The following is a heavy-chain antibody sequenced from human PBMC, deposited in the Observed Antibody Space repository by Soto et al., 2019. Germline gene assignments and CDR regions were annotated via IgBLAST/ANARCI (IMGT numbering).Heavy chain of an antibody. Sequence: EVRLVESGGGLVQPGGSLRLSCAASGFTVSSNYMSWVRQAPGKGLEWVSVIYSGGSTYYADSVKGRFTISRDNSKNTLYLQMNSLRAEDTAVYYCARDRFVRDAFDIWGQGTMVTVSS. CDR1: GFTVSSNY. J-gene: IGHJ3*02. CDR2: IYSGGST. D-gene: IGHD2-15*01. CDR3: ARDRFVRDAFDI. V-gene: IGHV3-66*01.